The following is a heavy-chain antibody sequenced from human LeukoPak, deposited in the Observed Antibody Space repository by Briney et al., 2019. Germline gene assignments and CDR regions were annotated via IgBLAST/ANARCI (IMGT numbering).Heavy chain of an antibody. CDR1: GDSVSSNSAA. CDR2: TYYRSKWYN. CDR3: ARGVFGSSWYSYYFDY. Sequence: PSQTLSLTCAISGDSVSSNSAAWNWIRQSPSRGLEWLGRTYYRSKWYNDYAVFVKSRITINPDTSKNQFSLQLNSVTPEDTAVYYCARGVFGSSWYSYYFDYWGQGTLVTVSS. D-gene: IGHD6-13*01. V-gene: IGHV6-1*01. J-gene: IGHJ4*02.